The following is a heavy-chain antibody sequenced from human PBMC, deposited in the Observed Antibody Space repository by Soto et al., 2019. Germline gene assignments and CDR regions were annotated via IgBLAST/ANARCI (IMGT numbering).Heavy chain of an antibody. J-gene: IGHJ5*02. V-gene: IGHV3-13*01. Sequence: EVQLVESGGGLVEPGGSLRLSCAASGFTFSAFDMHWVRQATGKGLEWVAAIGTLHDAYYPDSVKGRFTISRENAKNSLYIQMNSLRAGDTCVYYCARQASYWHGGGGWFDPWGQGTLVTVSS. D-gene: IGHD2-8*02. CDR2: IGTLHDA. CDR1: GFTFSAFD. CDR3: ARQASYWHGGGGWFDP.